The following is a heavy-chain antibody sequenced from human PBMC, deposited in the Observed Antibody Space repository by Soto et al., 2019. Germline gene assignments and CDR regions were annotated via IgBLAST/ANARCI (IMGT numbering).Heavy chain of an antibody. D-gene: IGHD3-16*01. Sequence: QVQLVQSGAEVKKPGSSVKVSCKASGGTFSSYAISWVRQAPGQGLEWMGGIIPIFGTANYAQKFQGRVTITADKFTSTAYMEVSSLSSEDTAVYYCARPGWATRWGDVFDYWGQGTLVTVSS. V-gene: IGHV1-69*06. CDR3: ARPGWATRWGDVFDY. CDR2: IIPIFGTA. CDR1: GGTFSSYA. J-gene: IGHJ4*02.